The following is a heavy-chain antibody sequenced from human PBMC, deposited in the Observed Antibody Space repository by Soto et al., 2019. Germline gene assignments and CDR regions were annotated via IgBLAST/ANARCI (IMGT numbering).Heavy chain of an antibody. Sequence: PSETLSLTCTVSGGSISSGGYYWSWIRQHPGKGLEWIGYIYYSGSTYYNPSLKSRVTISVDTSKNQFSLKLSSVTAADTAVYYCARDRLWFGERAFDVWGQGTMVTVSS. V-gene: IGHV4-31*03. CDR2: IYYSGST. J-gene: IGHJ3*01. D-gene: IGHD3-10*01. CDR3: ARDRLWFGERAFDV. CDR1: GGSISSGGYY.